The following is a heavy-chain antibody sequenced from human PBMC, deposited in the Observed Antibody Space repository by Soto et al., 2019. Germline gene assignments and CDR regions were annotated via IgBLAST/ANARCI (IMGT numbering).Heavy chain of an antibody. CDR3: ARGLGVATIPMDV. J-gene: IGHJ6*02. Sequence: QVQLQQWGAGLLKPSETLSLTCAVYGGSFSGYYWSWIRQPPGKGLEWIGEIKHSGSTNYNSSLKSRVTISVDTSKNQFSLKLSSVTAADTAVYYCARGLGVATIPMDVWGQGTTVTVSS. CDR2: IKHSGST. CDR1: GGSFSGYY. D-gene: IGHD5-12*01. V-gene: IGHV4-34*01.